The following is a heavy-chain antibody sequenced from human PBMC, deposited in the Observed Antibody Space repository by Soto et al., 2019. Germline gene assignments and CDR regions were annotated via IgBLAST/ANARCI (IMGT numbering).Heavy chain of an antibody. CDR3: ARDRGLDY. CDR2: INAGNGNT. V-gene: IGHV1-3*01. CDR1: GYTFTSYA. D-gene: IGHD1-26*01. J-gene: IGHJ4*02. Sequence: QVQLVQSGAEVKKPGASVKVSCKASGYTFTSYAMHWVRQAPGQGLEWMAWINAGNGNTKYSQKFQGRVTITRDTSASTDYMELSSLRFEDTAVYYCARDRGLDYWGQGTLVTVSS.